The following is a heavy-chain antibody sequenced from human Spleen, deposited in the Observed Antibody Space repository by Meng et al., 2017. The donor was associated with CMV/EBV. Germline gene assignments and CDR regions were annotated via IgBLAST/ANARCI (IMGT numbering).Heavy chain of an antibody. D-gene: IGHD4/OR15-4a*01. CDR1: GVSISSSW. Sequence: SETLSLTCAVSGVSISSSWWSWVRQPPGKGLEWIGEIHHSGPVNYSPSLKSRVTISVDKSKNQFSLNLSSVTAADTAVYYCATSDGAKRAHAYWGQGTLVTVSS. CDR2: IHHSGPV. V-gene: IGHV4-4*02. J-gene: IGHJ4*02. CDR3: ATSDGAKRAHAY.